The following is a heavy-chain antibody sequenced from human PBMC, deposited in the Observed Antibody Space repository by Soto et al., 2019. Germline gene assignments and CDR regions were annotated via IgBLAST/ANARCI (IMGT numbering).Heavy chain of an antibody. J-gene: IGHJ4*02. CDR2: IGGSSTYI. CDR3: ARGDGTGLYNSGWSPRY. CDR1: GFTFSYYS. Sequence: EVQLVESGGGLVKPGESLRVSCAASGFTFSYYSLHWVRQAPGKGLEWVSSIGGSSTYIYYADRVKGRFTISRDNAKNSLYLRMDSLRAEDTAVYYCARGDGTGLYNSGWSPRYWGQGTLVTVSS. V-gene: IGHV3-21*04. D-gene: IGHD6-19*01.